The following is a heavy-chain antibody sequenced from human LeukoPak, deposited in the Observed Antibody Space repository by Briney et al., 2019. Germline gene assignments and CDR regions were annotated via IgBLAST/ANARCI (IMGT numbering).Heavy chain of an antibody. D-gene: IGHD6-13*01. CDR3: ARASKHSSSWYLVYWFDP. V-gene: IGHV6-1*01. J-gene: IGHJ5*02. CDR1: GDSVSSNSAA. Sequence: SQTLSLTCAISGDSVSSNSAAWNWIMQSPSRGLEWLGGTHYRSKWYNDYAVSVKSRITINPDTSKNQFSLQLNSVTPEDTAVYYCARASKHSSSWYLVYWFDPWGQGTLVTVSS. CDR2: THYRSKWYN.